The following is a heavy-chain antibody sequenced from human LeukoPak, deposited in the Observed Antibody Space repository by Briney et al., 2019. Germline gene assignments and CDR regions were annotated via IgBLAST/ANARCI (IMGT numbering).Heavy chain of an antibody. CDR1: GGSFSGYY. CDR3: ARRKVTATPFQH. Sequence: SETLSLTCAVYGGSFSGYYWSWIRQPPGKGLEWIGEINHSGSTNYNPSLKSRVTISVDTSKNQFSLKLSSVTAADTAVYYCARRKVTATPFQHWGQGTLVTVSS. D-gene: IGHD2-21*02. V-gene: IGHV4-34*01. J-gene: IGHJ1*01. CDR2: INHSGST.